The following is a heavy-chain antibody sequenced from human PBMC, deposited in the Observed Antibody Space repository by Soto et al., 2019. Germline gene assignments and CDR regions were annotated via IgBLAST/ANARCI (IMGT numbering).Heavy chain of an antibody. CDR2: IDPSDSYT. D-gene: IGHD5-18*01. Sequence: GESLKISCKGSGYSFTSYWISWVRQMPGKGLEWMGRIDPSDSYTNYSPSFQGHVTISADKSISTAYLQWSSLKASDTAVYYCARLPAMVTYYYYGMDVWGQGTTVTVSS. CDR3: ARLPAMVTYYYYGMDV. J-gene: IGHJ6*02. CDR1: GYSFTSYW. V-gene: IGHV5-10-1*01.